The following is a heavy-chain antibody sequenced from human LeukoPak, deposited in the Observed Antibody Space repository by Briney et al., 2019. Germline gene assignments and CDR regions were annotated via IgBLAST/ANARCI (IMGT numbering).Heavy chain of an antibody. Sequence: ASVKVSCKASGYTFTSYDINWVRQATGQGLEWMGWMNPNSGNTGYAQKFQGRVTMTRNTSISTAHMELSSLRSEDTAVYYCARGEGTTVTTWVWDYYYGMDVWGQGTAVTVSS. D-gene: IGHD4-17*01. CDR1: GYTFTSYD. V-gene: IGHV1-8*01. J-gene: IGHJ6*02. CDR2: MNPNSGNT. CDR3: ARGEGTTVTTWVWDYYYGMDV.